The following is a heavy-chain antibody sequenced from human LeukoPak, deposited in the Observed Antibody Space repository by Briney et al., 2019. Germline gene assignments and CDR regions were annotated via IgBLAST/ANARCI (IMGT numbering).Heavy chain of an antibody. J-gene: IGHJ4*02. Sequence: KPGGSLRLSCAASGFTISGYSMNWVRQAPGKGLEWVSSITGAGNFINYADSVKGRFTISRDNSKNTLYLQMNSLRAEDTAVYYCAREGKLELLYSLFDYWGQGTLVTVSS. V-gene: IGHV3-21*01. D-gene: IGHD1-7*01. CDR1: GFTISGYS. CDR3: AREGKLELLYSLFDY. CDR2: ITGAGNFI.